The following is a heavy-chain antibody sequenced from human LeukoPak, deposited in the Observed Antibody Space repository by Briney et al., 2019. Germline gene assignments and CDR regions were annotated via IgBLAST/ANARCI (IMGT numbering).Heavy chain of an antibody. D-gene: IGHD3-9*01. V-gene: IGHV1-2*02. CDR3: ARVATDYDILTGHPNWFDP. Sequence: ASVRVSFKAGGYTFSDNDSHRVRQAPGQGLEWLGFINPKSGDTNYAQSFQGRVTMTRATSTSTAYMELSSLRYDDTAVFYCARVATDYDILTGHPNWFDPWGQGTLVTVSS. CDR2: INPKSGDT. J-gene: IGHJ5*02. CDR1: GYTFSDND.